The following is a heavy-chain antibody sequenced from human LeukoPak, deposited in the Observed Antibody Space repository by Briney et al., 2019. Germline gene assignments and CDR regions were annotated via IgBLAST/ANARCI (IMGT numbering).Heavy chain of an antibody. D-gene: IGHD3-10*01. J-gene: IGHJ3*02. V-gene: IGHV4-39*07. CDR3: ARAYYYGSGENAFDI. CDR1: GGSISSSSYY. CDR2: IYYSGST. Sequence: SETLSLTCTVSGGSISSSSYYWGWIRQPPGKGLEWIGSIYYSGSTYYNPSLKSRVTISVDTSKNQFSLKLSSVTAADTAVYYCARAYYYGSGENAFDIWGQGTMVTVSS.